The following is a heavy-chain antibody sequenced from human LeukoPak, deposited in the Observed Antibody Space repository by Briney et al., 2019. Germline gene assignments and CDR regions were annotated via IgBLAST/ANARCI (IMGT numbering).Heavy chain of an antibody. Sequence: SETLSLTCTVSGGSISSYYWSWIRQPPGKGLEWIGYIYYSGSTNYNPSLMSRVTISVDTSKNQFSLKLSSVTAADTAVYYCAKRGYSSSWYDDWFDPWGQGTLVTVSS. J-gene: IGHJ5*02. CDR3: AKRGYSSSWYDDWFDP. CDR1: GGSISSYY. V-gene: IGHV4-59*01. D-gene: IGHD6-13*01. CDR2: IYYSGST.